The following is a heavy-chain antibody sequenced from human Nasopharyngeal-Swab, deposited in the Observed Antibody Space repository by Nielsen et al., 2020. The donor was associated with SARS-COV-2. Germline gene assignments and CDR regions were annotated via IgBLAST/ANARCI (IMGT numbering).Heavy chain of an antibody. V-gene: IGHV3-21*01. CDR3: ARDPGRWVRGVYY. J-gene: IGHJ4*02. D-gene: IGHD3-10*01. CDR2: ISSSSSYI. Sequence: LSLTCAASGFTFSSYSMNWVRQAPGKGLEWVSSISSSSSYIYYADSVKGRFTISRDNAKNSLYLQMNSLRAEDTAVYYYARDPGRWVRGVYYWGQGTLVTVSS. CDR1: GFTFSSYS.